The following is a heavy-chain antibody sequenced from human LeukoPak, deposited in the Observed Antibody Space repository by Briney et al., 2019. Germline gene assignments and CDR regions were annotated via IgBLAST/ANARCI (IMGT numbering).Heavy chain of an antibody. CDR2: IQSGST. Sequence: PGGSLRLSRAASGFTVNNNHMSWVRQAPGKGLEWVPLIQSGSTHYADSVKGRFTISRDNSKNTLYLQMNSLRAEDTAVYYCARDRGDTSGWPIIDYWGQGTLVTVSS. D-gene: IGHD6-19*01. CDR3: ARDRGDTSGWPIIDY. CDR1: GFTVNNNH. V-gene: IGHV3-66*01. J-gene: IGHJ4*02.